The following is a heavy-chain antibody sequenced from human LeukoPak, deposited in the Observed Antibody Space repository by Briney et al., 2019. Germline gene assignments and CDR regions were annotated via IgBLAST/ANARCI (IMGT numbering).Heavy chain of an antibody. CDR2: ISGSGGST. D-gene: IGHD3-22*01. CDR3: ASYYYDSSGYLTLDY. Sequence: PGGSLRLSCAASGFTFSSYGMSWVRQAPGKGLEWVSAISGSGGSTYYADSVKGRFTISRDNSKNTLYLQMNSLRAEDTAVYYCASYYYDSSGYLTLDYWGQGTLVTVSS. J-gene: IGHJ4*02. V-gene: IGHV3-23*01. CDR1: GFTFSSYG.